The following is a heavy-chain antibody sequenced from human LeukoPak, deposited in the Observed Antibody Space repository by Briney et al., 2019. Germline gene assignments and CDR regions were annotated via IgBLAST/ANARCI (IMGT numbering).Heavy chain of an antibody. J-gene: IGHJ4*02. D-gene: IGHD3-3*01. CDR1: GFTFTSYA. CDR2: ISASGSST. CDR3: AKGAQYDFWTGYTLEYFDV. V-gene: IGHV3-23*01. Sequence: PGGSLRLSCAPSGFTFTSYAMNWVRQAPGKGLEWVSFISASGSSTHYADSVKGRFTISRDNSNNTLYLQINSLRAEDTAAYYCAKGAQYDFWTGYTLEYFDVWGKGTLVTVSS.